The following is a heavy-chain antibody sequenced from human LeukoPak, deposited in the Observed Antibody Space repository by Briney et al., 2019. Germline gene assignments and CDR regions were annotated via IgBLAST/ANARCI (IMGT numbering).Heavy chain of an antibody. CDR2: INHSGST. J-gene: IGHJ6*02. Sequence: SETLSLTCAVYGGSFSGYYWSWIRQPPGKGLEWIGEINHSGSTNYNPSLKSRVTISVDTSKNQFSLKLSSVTAADTAVYYCARADIVVVPAAPAVYGMDVWGQGNTVTVSS. V-gene: IGHV4-34*01. CDR3: ARADIVVVPAAPAVYGMDV. D-gene: IGHD2-2*01. CDR1: GGSFSGYY.